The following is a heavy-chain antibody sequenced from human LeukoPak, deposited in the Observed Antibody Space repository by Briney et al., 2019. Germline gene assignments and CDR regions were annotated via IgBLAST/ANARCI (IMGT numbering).Heavy chain of an antibody. D-gene: IGHD6-19*01. CDR2: ISCNSGSI. J-gene: IGHJ5*02. Sequence: GGSLRLSCAASGFTFDDYAMHWVRQAPGKGLEWVSGISCNSGSIGYADSVKGRFTISRDNAKKALYLQMNRLRAEDTALYYCAKDFLGAGYSSGWYGSWGQGTLVTVSS. CDR1: GFTFDDYA. CDR3: AKDFLGAGYSSGWYGS. V-gene: IGHV3-9*01.